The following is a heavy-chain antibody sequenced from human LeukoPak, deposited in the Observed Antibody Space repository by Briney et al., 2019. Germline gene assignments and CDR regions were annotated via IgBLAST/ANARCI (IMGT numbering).Heavy chain of an antibody. CDR1: GYTFISYH. CDR3: ARLGENGLLAGYFYP. Sequence: ASVKVSFKASGYTFISYHINAVRQATGQELEWMGCMNPNSGNTGYAQKFQGRVNMTRNTSISTAYMDLDRLRSDDTAVYYCARLGENGLLAGYFYPWGQGTMVTVSS. D-gene: IGHD3-9*01. J-gene: IGHJ5*02. V-gene: IGHV1-8*01. CDR2: MNPNSGNT.